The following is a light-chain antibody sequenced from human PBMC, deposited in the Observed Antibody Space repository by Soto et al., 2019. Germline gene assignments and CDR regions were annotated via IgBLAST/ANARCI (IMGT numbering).Light chain of an antibody. CDR3: QQYGSSPYT. CDR2: GAS. V-gene: IGKV3-20*01. Sequence: EIVFTQSPCTLSLAPGERAALSWRASQSVSSSYLAWYQQKPGQAPRLLIYGASSRATGIPDRFSGSGSGTDFTLTISRLEPEDFAVYYCQQYGSSPYTFGQGTKVDIK. CDR1: QSVSSSY. J-gene: IGKJ2*01.